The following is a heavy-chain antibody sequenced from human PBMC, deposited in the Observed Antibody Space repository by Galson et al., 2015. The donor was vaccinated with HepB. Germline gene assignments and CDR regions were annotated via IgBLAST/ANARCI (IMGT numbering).Heavy chain of an antibody. V-gene: IGHV3-9*01. CDR1: GFTFDGYA. CDR2: IRWNSGSI. CDR3: AKDMQGFWSGRLLVGAFDI. Sequence: SLRLSCAASGFTFDGYAMHWVRQAPGKGLEWVAGIRWNSGSIGYADSVKGRLTISRDNAKNSLYLQMNSLRAEDTALYYCAKDMQGFWSGRLLVGAFDIWGQGTMVTVSS. D-gene: IGHD3-3*01. J-gene: IGHJ3*02.